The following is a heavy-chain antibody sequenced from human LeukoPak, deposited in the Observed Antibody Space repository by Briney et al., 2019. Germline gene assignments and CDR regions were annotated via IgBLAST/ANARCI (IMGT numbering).Heavy chain of an antibody. CDR1: GGSISSYY. CDR3: ARERYDYAWGSQYYFDY. V-gene: IGHV4-4*07. Sequence: PSETLSLTCTVSGGSISSYYWNWIRQPAGKGLEWIGHIYTSGSTNYNPSLKSRVTMSVDTSKNQFSLKLSSVTAADTAMYYCARERYDYAWGSQYYFDYWGQGILVTVSS. J-gene: IGHJ4*02. D-gene: IGHD3-16*01. CDR2: IYTSGST.